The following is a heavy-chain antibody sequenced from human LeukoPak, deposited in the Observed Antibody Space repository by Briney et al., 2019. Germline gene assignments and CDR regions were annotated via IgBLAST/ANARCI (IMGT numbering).Heavy chain of an antibody. J-gene: IGHJ3*02. V-gene: IGHV1-18*01. CDR3: ASRVSDYGSGSFESDAFDI. Sequence: TSVKVSCKASGYTFTSYGISWVRQAPGQGLEWMGWISAYNGNTNYAQKLQGRVTMTTDTSTSTAYMELRSLRSDDTAVYYCASRVSDYGSGSFESDAFDIWGQGTMVTVSS. CDR1: GYTFTSYG. CDR2: ISAYNGNT. D-gene: IGHD3-10*01.